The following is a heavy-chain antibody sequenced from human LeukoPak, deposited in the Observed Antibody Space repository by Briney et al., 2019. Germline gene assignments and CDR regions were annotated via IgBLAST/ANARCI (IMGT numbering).Heavy chain of an antibody. Sequence: GESLKISCKGSGYSFTSYWSSWVRQIPGKGLEWMGRIDPSDSYTNYSPSFQGHVTISADKSISTAYLQWSSLKASDTAMYYCARHLYSSSPIDYWGQGTLVTVSS. CDR2: IDPSDSYT. J-gene: IGHJ4*02. D-gene: IGHD6-13*01. CDR1: GYSFTSYW. CDR3: ARHLYSSSPIDY. V-gene: IGHV5-10-1*01.